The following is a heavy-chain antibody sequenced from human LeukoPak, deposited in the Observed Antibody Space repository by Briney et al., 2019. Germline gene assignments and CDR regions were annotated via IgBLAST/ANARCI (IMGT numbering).Heavy chain of an antibody. D-gene: IGHD1-26*01. CDR1: GFTFSSYS. J-gene: IGHJ6*03. CDR3: ARDRKLEHYYYMDV. Sequence: GGSLRLSCAASGFTFSSYSMNWVRQAPGKGLEWVSSISSSSSYIYYADSVKGRFTISRDNAKNSLYLQMNSLRAEDTAVYYCARDRKLEHYYYMDVWGKGTTVTVSS. V-gene: IGHV3-21*01. CDR2: ISSSSSYI.